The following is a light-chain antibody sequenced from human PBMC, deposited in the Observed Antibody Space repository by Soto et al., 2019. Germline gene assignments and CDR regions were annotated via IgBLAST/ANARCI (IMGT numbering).Light chain of an antibody. Sequence: QSALTQPASVSGSPGQSITISCTGTSSDVGGSNYVSWYQQYPGKVPKLLIYNVRIRPSGVSNRFSGSKSGNTASLTISGLQAEDEADYFCTSSTSDGLYVFGTGTKVTVL. CDR2: NVR. V-gene: IGLV2-14*01. J-gene: IGLJ1*01. CDR1: SSDVGGSNY. CDR3: TSSTSDGLYV.